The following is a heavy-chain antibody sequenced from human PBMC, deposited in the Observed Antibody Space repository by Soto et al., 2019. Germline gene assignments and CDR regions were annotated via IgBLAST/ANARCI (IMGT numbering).Heavy chain of an antibody. Sequence: GGSLRLSCAASGFTVSSNYMSWVRQAPGKGLEWVSVIYSGGSTYYADSVKGRFTISRDNSKNTLYLQMNGLRAEDTAVYYCVVWVSRRFDYWGQGTLVTVSS. V-gene: IGHV3-53*01. D-gene: IGHD6-13*01. CDR1: GFTVSSNY. CDR2: IYSGGST. J-gene: IGHJ4*02. CDR3: VVWVSRRFDY.